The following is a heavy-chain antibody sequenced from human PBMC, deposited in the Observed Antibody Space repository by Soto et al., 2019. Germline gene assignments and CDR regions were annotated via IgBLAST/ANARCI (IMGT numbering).Heavy chain of an antibody. CDR3: AIDRLHYYFGMDV. CDR1: GFTFSSYG. J-gene: IGHJ6*02. D-gene: IGHD2-15*01. V-gene: IGHV3-30*03. CDR2: ISYDGSNK. Sequence: QVQLVESGGGVVQPGRSLRLSCAASGFTFSSYGMHWVRQAPGKGLEWVAVISYDGSNKYYADSVKGRFTISRDKSKNKLYLQMNSLRAEDTAVYYCAIDRLHYYFGMDVWGQGTTVTVSS.